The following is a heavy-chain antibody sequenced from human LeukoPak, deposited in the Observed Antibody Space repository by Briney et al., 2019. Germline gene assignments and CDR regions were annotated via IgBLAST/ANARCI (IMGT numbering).Heavy chain of an antibody. D-gene: IGHD1-1*01. J-gene: IGHJ4*02. CDR1: GFTFSSYS. CDR2: ISSSSSYI. Sequence: GGSLRLSCAASGFTFSSYSMNWVRQAPGKGLEWVSSISSSSSYIYYADSVKGRFTISRDNAKNCLYLQMNSLTVEDTALYYCTRVTSWRTGFDYWGQGTLVTVSS. V-gene: IGHV3-21*04. CDR3: TRVTSWRTGFDY.